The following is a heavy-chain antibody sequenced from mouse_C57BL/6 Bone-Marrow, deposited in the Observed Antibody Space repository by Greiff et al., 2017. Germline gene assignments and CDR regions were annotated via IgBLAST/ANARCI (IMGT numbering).Heavy chain of an antibody. J-gene: IGHJ2*01. V-gene: IGHV1-55*01. CDR2: IYPGSGST. Sequence: QVQLQQPGAELVKPGASVKMSCKASGYTFTSYWITWVKQRPGQGLEWIGDIYPGSGSTNYNEKFKSKATLTVATSSSTAYMQLSSLTSEDSAVYYCASSTMVTTTGYYFDYWGQGTTLTVSS. D-gene: IGHD2-2*01. CDR3: ASSTMVTTTGYYFDY. CDR1: GYTFTSYW.